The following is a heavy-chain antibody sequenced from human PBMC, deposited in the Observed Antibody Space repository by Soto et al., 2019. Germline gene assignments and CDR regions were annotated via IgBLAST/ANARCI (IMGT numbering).Heavy chain of an antibody. Sequence: TLSLTCTVSGGSISSSSYYWGWIRQPPGKGLEWIGSIYYSGSTYYNPSLKSRVTISVDTSKNQFSLKLSSVTAADTAVYYCARLSSFAVPYYYYGMDVWGQGTTVTVSS. D-gene: IGHD1-26*01. CDR2: IYYSGST. J-gene: IGHJ6*02. CDR3: ARLSSFAVPYYYYGMDV. CDR1: GGSISSSSYY. V-gene: IGHV4-39*01.